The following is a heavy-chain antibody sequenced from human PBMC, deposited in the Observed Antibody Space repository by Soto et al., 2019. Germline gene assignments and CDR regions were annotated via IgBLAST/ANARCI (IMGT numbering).Heavy chain of an antibody. J-gene: IGHJ4*02. V-gene: IGHV5-51*01. D-gene: IGHD3-10*01. CDR3: ARVRFGDYQRAFEY. CDR1: GYNLTNYW. Sequence: GESLKISCQGSGYNLTNYWIAWVRQVSGKGLEWMGMIYGDDSNTKYSSSFQGQVTISVDKSMNTAYLQWGSLKASDTAMYYCARVRFGDYQRAFEYWGQGTLVTVSS. CDR2: IYGDDSNT.